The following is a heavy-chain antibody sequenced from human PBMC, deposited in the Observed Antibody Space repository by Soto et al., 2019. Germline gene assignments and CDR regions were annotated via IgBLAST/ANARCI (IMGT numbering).Heavy chain of an antibody. CDR2: IYSGGNT. Sequence: EVQLVETGGGLIQPGGSLRLSCAASGFTVSSNYMSWVRQAPGKGLEWVSVIYSGGNTYYADSVKGRFTISRDISKNTLYLHMNSLRAEDTAVYYCARDSTTVTTDYWGQGTLVTVSS. J-gene: IGHJ4*02. D-gene: IGHD4-17*01. CDR3: ARDSTTVTTDY. CDR1: GFTVSSNY. V-gene: IGHV3-53*02.